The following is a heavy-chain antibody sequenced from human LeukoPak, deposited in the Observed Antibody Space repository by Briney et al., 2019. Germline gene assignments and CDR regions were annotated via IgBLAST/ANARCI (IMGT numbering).Heavy chain of an antibody. CDR2: ISYDGSNK. Sequence: GGSLRLSCAASEFTFSSYGMHWVRQAPGKGLEWVAVISYDGSNKYYADSVKGRFTISRDNSKNTLYLQMNSLRAEDTAVYYCAKDGGQWLLYNWFDPWGQGTLVTVSS. D-gene: IGHD6-19*01. CDR1: EFTFSSYG. CDR3: AKDGGQWLLYNWFDP. V-gene: IGHV3-30*18. J-gene: IGHJ5*02.